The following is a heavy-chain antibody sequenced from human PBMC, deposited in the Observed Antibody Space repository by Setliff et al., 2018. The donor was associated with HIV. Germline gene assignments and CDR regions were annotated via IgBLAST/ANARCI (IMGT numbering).Heavy chain of an antibody. CDR2: IKQDGSEK. J-gene: IGHJ6*03. CDR3: AKTTPSSIRYPYCYYMDV. V-gene: IGHV3-7*03. CDR1: GFTFSSCW. Sequence: PGGSLRLSCAASGFTFSSCWVTWVRQGPGKGLEWVANIKQDGSEKYYVDSVKGRFTISRDNGKNSLYLQMNSLRAEDTAVYYCAKTTPSSIRYPYCYYMDVWGKGTTVTVSS. D-gene: IGHD6-13*01.